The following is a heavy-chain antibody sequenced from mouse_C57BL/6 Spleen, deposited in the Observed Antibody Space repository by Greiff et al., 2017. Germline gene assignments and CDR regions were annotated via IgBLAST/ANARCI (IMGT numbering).Heavy chain of an antibody. CDR1: GYTFTSYT. CDR2: INPSSGYT. Sequence: VQLQQSGAELARPGASVKMSCKASGYTFTSYTMHWVKQRPEKGLEWIGYINPSSGYTKYNQKFKDKATLAADKSSSTAYMQLSSLTSEDSAVYYYAGGDYGAYWGQGTLVTAAA. J-gene: IGHJ3*01. D-gene: IGHD1-1*02. V-gene: IGHV1-4*01. CDR3: AGGDYGAY.